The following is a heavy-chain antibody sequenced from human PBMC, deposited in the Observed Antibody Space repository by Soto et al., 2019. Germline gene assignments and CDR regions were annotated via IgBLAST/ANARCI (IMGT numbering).Heavy chain of an antibody. CDR2: INHSGST. J-gene: IGHJ5*02. Sequence: PSETLSLTCAVYGGSFSGYYWSWIRQPPGKGLEWIGEINHSGSTNYNPSLKSRVTISVDTSKNQFSLKLSSVTAADTAVYYCASCVLVGATIWFDPWGQGTLVTVSS. V-gene: IGHV4-34*01. CDR3: ASCVLVGATIWFDP. CDR1: GGSFSGYY. D-gene: IGHD1-26*01.